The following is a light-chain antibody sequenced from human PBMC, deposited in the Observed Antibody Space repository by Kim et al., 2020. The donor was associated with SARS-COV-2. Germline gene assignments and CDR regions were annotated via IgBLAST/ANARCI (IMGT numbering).Light chain of an antibody. CDR3: QHYGSSPPLT. CDR2: GAS. CDR1: QSVSSSY. V-gene: IGKV3-20*01. J-gene: IGKJ4*01. Sequence: PGERATPSCRASQSVSSSYLAWYQQRPGQAPRLLIYGASSRATGIPDRCSGSGSGTDFTLTITRLEPEDFAVYYCQHYGSSPPLTFGGGTKVDIK.